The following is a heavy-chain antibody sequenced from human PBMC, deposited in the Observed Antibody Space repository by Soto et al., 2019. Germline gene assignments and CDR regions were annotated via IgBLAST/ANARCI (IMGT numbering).Heavy chain of an antibody. V-gene: IGHV3-7*01. Sequence: EVQLVESGGGLVQPGGSLRLSCAASGFTFSSYWMSWVRQAPGKGLEWVANIKQDGSEKYYVDSVKGRFTISRDNAKNSLYLQMNSLRAEDTAVYYCARDAADIAGATSDAFDIWGQGTMVTVSS. J-gene: IGHJ3*02. CDR3: ARDAADIAGATSDAFDI. D-gene: IGHD1-26*01. CDR1: GFTFSSYW. CDR2: IKQDGSEK.